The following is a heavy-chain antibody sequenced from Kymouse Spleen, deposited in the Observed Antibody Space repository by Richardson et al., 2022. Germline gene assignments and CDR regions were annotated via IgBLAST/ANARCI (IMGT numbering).Heavy chain of an antibody. Sequence: QVQLVESGGGVVQPGRSLRLSCAASGFTFSSYGMHWVRQAPGKGLEWVAVISYDGSNKYYADSVKGRFTISRDNSKNTLYLQMNSLRAEDTAVYYCAKGITMVRGAIDYWGQGTLVTVSS. CDR3: AKGITMVRGAIDY. V-gene: IGHV3-30*18. D-gene: IGHD3-10*01. CDR1: GFTFSSYG. CDR2: ISYDGSNK. J-gene: IGHJ4*02.